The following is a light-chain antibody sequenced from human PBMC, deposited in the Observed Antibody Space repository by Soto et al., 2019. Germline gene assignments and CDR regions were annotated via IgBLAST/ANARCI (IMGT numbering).Light chain of an antibody. CDR1: QSVSSN. CDR3: QQYNNWPPVT. CDR2: GAS. V-gene: IGKV3-15*01. J-gene: IGKJ3*01. Sequence: EIVMTQSPATLSVSPGERATLSCRASQSVSSNLAWYQQKGGQAPRLLIYGASTRATGIPARFSGSVSGTEFTLTISSLQSEDSAVYYCQQYNNWPPVTFGPGTKVALK.